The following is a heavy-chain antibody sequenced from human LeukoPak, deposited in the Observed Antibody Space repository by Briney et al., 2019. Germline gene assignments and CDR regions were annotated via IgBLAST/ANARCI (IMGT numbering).Heavy chain of an antibody. Sequence: GGSLRLSCAASGFSFSDYYMTWIRQAPGKGLEWVSYISSSGTYKNYADSVKGRFTISRDNAKNSLYLQMNSLSAEDTAVYYCAKIAGTYSPDYWGQGTLVTVSS. CDR1: GFSFSDYY. CDR2: ISSSGTYK. V-gene: IGHV3-11*06. D-gene: IGHD1-26*01. CDR3: AKIAGTYSPDY. J-gene: IGHJ4*02.